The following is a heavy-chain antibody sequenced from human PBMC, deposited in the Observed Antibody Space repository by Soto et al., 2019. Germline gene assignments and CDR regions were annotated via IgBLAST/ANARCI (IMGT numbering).Heavy chain of an antibody. D-gene: IGHD2-2*02. CDR3: ARIPGATYDFDY. CDR1: GGSISIGDYS. CDR2: IYYSGST. J-gene: IGHJ4*02. Sequence: SETLALTCTFSGGSISIGDYSWSWIRQPPGKGLEWIGYIYYSGSTYYNPSLKSRVTISVDTSKNQFSLKLSSVTAADTAVYYCARIPGATYDFDYWGQGTLVTVSS. V-gene: IGHV4-30-4*01.